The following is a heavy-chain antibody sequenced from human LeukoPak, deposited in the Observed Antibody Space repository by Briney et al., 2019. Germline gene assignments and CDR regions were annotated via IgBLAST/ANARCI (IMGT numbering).Heavy chain of an antibody. Sequence: SGGSLRLSCEASGFAFSFFAMSWLRQAPGKRLEWVSTINANSGTRSYAASVRGRFTISRDNSKNTLYLQLNTLRADDTAVYYCAKPISGGLAVTADWFAPWGQGTLVVVSS. V-gene: IGHV3-23*01. D-gene: IGHD6-19*01. J-gene: IGHJ5*01. CDR1: GFAFSFFA. CDR3: AKPISGGLAVTADWFAP. CDR2: INANSGTR.